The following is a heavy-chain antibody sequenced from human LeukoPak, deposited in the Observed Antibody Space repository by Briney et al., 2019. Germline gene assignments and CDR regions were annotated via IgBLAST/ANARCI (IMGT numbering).Heavy chain of an antibody. CDR3: ARGRSGYSYGFDY. V-gene: IGHV5-51*01. D-gene: IGHD5-18*01. Sequence: GESLKISCKGSGYSFTSYWIGWVRQMPGKGLEYMGTIYPGDSDTRYSPSFQGQVTISADKSISTAYLQWSSLKAADTAMYYCARGRSGYSYGFDYWGQGTLVTVPS. CDR2: IYPGDSDT. CDR1: GYSFTSYW. J-gene: IGHJ4*02.